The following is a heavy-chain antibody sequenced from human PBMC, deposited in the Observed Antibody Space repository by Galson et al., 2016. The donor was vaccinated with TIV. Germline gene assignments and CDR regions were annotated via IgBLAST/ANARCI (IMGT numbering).Heavy chain of an antibody. V-gene: IGHV4-59*11. D-gene: IGHD4-11*01. CDR2: HHYSGSN. J-gene: IGHJ5*02. CDR3: ATMYSNGWFEK. CDR1: GDYISNHS. Sequence: SETLSLTCTVSGDYISNHSWTWIRQPPGKGLEWIGSHHYSGSNNYNASHKSRFSMSVDTSNNQFLLRLSSWTAADTAMYYCATMYSNGWFEKWGRGTLVAVSS.